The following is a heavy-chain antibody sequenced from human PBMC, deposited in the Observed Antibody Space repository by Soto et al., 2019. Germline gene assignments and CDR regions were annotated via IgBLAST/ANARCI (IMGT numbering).Heavy chain of an antibody. V-gene: IGHV1-46*03. CDR3: ARDRSGANSSGYYDFDL. J-gene: IGHJ2*01. CDR1: GYTFIDYY. Sequence: ASVKVSCKASGYTFIDYYMHWVRQAPGQGLEWMGIIYPSRGSTSYAQKLQGRVTITRDTSTNTFYMEVSSLRSEDTAVYYCARDRSGANSSGYYDFDLWG. D-gene: IGHD3-22*01. CDR2: IYPSRGST.